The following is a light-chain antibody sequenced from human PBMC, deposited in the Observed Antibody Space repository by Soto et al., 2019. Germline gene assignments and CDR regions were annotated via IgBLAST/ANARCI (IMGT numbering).Light chain of an antibody. CDR2: LNSDGSH. Sequence: QSVLTQSPSASASLGASVKLTCILSSGHSSFAIAWHQQQPEKGPRYLMKLNSDGSHSKGDGIPDRFSGSSSGAERYLTISGLQSEDEADYYCQTWGTGIHVFGTGTKLTVL. J-gene: IGLJ1*01. CDR3: QTWGTGIHV. CDR1: SGHSSFA. V-gene: IGLV4-69*01.